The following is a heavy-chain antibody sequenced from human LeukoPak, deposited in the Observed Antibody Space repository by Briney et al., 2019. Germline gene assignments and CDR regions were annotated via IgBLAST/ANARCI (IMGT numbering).Heavy chain of an antibody. CDR2: ISYDGSNK. J-gene: IGHJ6*02. CDR1: GFTFSSYA. Sequence: GGSLRLSCAASGFTFSSYAMHWVRQAPGKGLEWVAVISYDGSNKYYADSVKGRFTISRDNSKNTLYLQMNSLRAEDTAVYYCARGVLGYCSSTSCYEFGMDVWGQGTTVTVS. V-gene: IGHV3-30-3*01. CDR3: ARGVLGYCSSTSCYEFGMDV. D-gene: IGHD2-2*01.